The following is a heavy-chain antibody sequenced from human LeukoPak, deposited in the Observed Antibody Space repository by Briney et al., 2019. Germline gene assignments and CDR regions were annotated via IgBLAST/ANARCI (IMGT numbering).Heavy chain of an antibody. V-gene: IGHV3-21*01. J-gene: IGHJ5*02. Sequence: GWGLTLFCAASGVSFGRKKRRWGRQAQGKEMEWVSSISSTSIYIYYADSVKGRFTISRDTAENSLYLQMNSLRPEDTAVYYCARDGGERYCSSTGCYKDRFDPWGQGTLVTVSS. CDR3: ARDGGERYCSSTGCYKDRFDP. CDR1: GVSFGRKK. CDR2: ISSTSIYI. D-gene: IGHD2-2*02.